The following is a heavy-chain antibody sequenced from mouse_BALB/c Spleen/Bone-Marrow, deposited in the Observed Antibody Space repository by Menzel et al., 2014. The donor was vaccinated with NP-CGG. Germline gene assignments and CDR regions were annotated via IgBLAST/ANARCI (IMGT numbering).Heavy chain of an antibody. D-gene: IGHD2-1*01. CDR1: GYTFTDYA. Sequence: QVPLKESGPELVRPGVSVKISCKGSGYTFTDYAMHWVKQSHAKSLEWIGVISTYSGNTNYNQKFKGKATMTVDKSSSTAYMELARLTSEDSAIYYCARGDYGNWNYAMDYWGQGTSVTVSS. V-gene: IGHV1-67*01. J-gene: IGHJ4*01. CDR2: ISTYSGNT. CDR3: ARGDYGNWNYAMDY.